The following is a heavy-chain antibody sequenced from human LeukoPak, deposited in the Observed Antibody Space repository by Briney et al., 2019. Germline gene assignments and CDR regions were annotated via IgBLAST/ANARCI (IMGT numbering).Heavy chain of an antibody. CDR1: GYTFTSYG. J-gene: IGHJ4*02. CDR2: ISAYNGST. Sequence: ASVKVSCKASGYTFTSYGISWVRQAPGQGLEWMGWISAYNGSTSYAQKFQGRVTMTRDMSTSTVYMELSSLRSEDTAVYYCARDVRERYYFDYWGQGTLVTVSS. D-gene: IGHD5-24*01. CDR3: ARDVRERYYFDY. V-gene: IGHV1-18*01.